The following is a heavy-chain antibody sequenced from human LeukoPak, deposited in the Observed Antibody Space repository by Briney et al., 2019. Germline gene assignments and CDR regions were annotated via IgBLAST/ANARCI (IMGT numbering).Heavy chain of an antibody. J-gene: IGHJ4*02. CDR2: ISYDGSNK. Sequence: GGSLRLSCAASGFTFSSYAMHWVRQAPGKGLEWVAVISYDGSNKYYADSVKGRFTISRDNSKNTLYLQMNSLRAEDTAVYYCARDQYYYDSSGYYRWFDYWGQGTLVTVSS. D-gene: IGHD3-22*01. CDR3: ARDQYYYDSSGYYRWFDY. V-gene: IGHV3-30*04. CDR1: GFTFSSYA.